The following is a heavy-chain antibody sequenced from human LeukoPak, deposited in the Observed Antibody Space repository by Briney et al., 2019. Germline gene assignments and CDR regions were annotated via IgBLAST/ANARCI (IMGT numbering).Heavy chain of an antibody. CDR1: GYTFTSYG. CDR2: ISAYNGNT. Sequence: ASVKVSCKASGYTFTSYGISWVRQAPGQGLEWMGWISAYNGNTNYAQKLQGRVTMSTDTSTSTAYMELKSLRSDDTAVYYCARDSARPVGATGPAFDYWGQGTLVTASS. D-gene: IGHD1-26*01. V-gene: IGHV1-18*01. J-gene: IGHJ4*02. CDR3: ARDSARPVGATGPAFDY.